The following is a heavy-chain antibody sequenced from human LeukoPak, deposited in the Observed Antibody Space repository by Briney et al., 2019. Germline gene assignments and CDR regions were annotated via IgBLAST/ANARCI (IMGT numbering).Heavy chain of an antibody. D-gene: IGHD6-13*01. CDR3: ARGYSSTLGGY. CDR1: GGTFSSYA. Sequence: ASVKVSCKASGGTFSSYAISWVRQAPGQGLEWMGRIIPILGIANYAQKFQGRVTITADKSTSTAYMELSSLRSEDTAVYYCARGYSSTLGGYWGQGTLDTVSS. CDR2: IIPILGIA. V-gene: IGHV1-69*04. J-gene: IGHJ4*02.